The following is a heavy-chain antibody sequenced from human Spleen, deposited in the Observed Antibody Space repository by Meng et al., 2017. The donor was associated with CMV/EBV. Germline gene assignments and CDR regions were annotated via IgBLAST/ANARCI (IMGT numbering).Heavy chain of an antibody. CDR1: GYTFTGYY. D-gene: IGHD3-10*01. CDR2: INPNSGGT. J-gene: IGHJ6*02. V-gene: IGHV1-2*02. Sequence: ASVKVSCKASGYTFTGYYMHWVRQAPGQGLEWMGWINPNSGGTNYAQKFQGRVTMTTDTSTNTAYMELRSLRSDDTAVYYCARSSAPDRWAYYYGMDVWGQGTTVTVSS. CDR3: ARSSAPDRWAYYYGMDV.